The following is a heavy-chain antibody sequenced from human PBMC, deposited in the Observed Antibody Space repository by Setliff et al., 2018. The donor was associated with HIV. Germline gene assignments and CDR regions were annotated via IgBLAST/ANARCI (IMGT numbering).Heavy chain of an antibody. CDR1: GSSISNGYY. V-gene: IGHV4-4*07. CDR2: IYTSGST. Sequence: SETLSLTCAVSGSSISNGYYWSWIRQPAGKGLEWIGRIYTSGSTNYNPSLKSRVTMSVDTSKNQFSLKLSSVTAADTAVYYCARMYSGYDWSPAGARTGYFDYWGQGTLVTVSS. D-gene: IGHD5-12*01. J-gene: IGHJ4*02. CDR3: ARMYSGYDWSPAGARTGYFDY.